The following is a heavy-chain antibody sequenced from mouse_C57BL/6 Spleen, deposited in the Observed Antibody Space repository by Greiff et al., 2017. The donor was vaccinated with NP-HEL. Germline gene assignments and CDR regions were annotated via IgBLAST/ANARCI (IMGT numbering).Heavy chain of an antibody. CDR3: ASWGAQATFDY. Sequence: EVQLQQSGPELVKPGASVKISCKASGYSFTDYNMNWVKQSNGKSLEWIGVINPNYGTTSYNQKFKSKATLTVDTSSSTAYMQLSNLTSEDSAVYYCASWGAQATFDYWGQGTTLTVSS. V-gene: IGHV1-39*01. CDR1: GYSFTDYN. CDR2: INPNYGTT. J-gene: IGHJ2*01. D-gene: IGHD3-2*02.